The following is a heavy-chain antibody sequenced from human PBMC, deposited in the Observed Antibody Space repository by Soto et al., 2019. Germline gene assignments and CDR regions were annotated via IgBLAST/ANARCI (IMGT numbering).Heavy chain of an antibody. CDR2: IYYSGST. V-gene: IGHV4-39*01. CDR1: GGSISSSSYY. Sequence: QLQLQESGPGLVKPSETLSLTCTVSGGSISSSSYYWGWIRQPPGKGLEWIGSIYYSGSTYYNPSLTSRVTISVDTPKNQFSRKLSSVTAADTAVYYCARHAYLPFDYWGQGTLVTVSS. J-gene: IGHJ4*02. CDR3: ARHAYLPFDY.